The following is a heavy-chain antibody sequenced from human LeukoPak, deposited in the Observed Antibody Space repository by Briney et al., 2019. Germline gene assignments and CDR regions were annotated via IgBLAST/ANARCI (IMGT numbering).Heavy chain of an antibody. CDR1: GGSFSGYY. Sequence: PSETLSLTCAVYGGSFSGYYWSWIRQPPGKGLEWIGEINHSGSTNYNPSLKSRVTISVDTSKNQFSLKLSSVTAADTAVYYCARGLRLGIAMVRGVISSWGQGTLVTVSS. CDR2: INHSGST. V-gene: IGHV4-34*01. J-gene: IGHJ5*02. D-gene: IGHD3-10*01. CDR3: ARGLRLGIAMVRGVISS.